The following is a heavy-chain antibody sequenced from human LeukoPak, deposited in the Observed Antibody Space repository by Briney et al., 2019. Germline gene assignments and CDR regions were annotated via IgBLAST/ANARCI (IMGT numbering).Heavy chain of an antibody. J-gene: IGHJ4*02. CDR2: MYTGGTA. CDR3: AKDEATSGGGLAS. D-gene: IGHD3-16*01. Sequence: GGSLRLSCAASGFTVSGTHMSWVRQAPGKGLEWVAAMYTGGTAYYADSVTGRFTISRDNSKNTLYLHMNSLRAEDTAVYYCAKDEATSGGGLASWGQGTLVSVSS. V-gene: IGHV3-53*01. CDR1: GFTVSGTH.